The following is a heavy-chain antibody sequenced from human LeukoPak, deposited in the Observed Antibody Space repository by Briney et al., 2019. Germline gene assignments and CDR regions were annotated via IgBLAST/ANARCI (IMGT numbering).Heavy chain of an antibody. CDR2: INTYNDNT. CDR1: GYTFNNYG. V-gene: IGHV1-18*01. Sequence: ASVKVSCKASGYTFNNYGISWVRQAPGQGLEWMGWINTYNDNTNYAQKIQGRVTLTTDTSTSTAYMELRSLRSDDTAVYYCARGAGFAEPLPEYWGQGTLVTVSS. J-gene: IGHJ4*02. D-gene: IGHD1-14*01. CDR3: ARGAGFAEPLPEY.